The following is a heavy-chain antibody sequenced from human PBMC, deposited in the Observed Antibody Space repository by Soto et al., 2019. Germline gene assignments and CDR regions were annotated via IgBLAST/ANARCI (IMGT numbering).Heavy chain of an antibody. J-gene: IGHJ6*01. D-gene: IGHD2-15*01. V-gene: IGHV3-21*01. CDR1: GFTFISYS. CDR3: AREGLGIPHYCSGGSCQTYYYYGMEV. CDR2: ISSSSSYI. Sequence: RLSCAASGFTFISYSVNWVRQAPGNVLEWVSSISSSSSYIYYADSVKGRFTISRDNAKNSLYLQMNSLRAEDTAVYYCAREGLGIPHYCSGGSCQTYYYYGMEVWGQGTTVNVSS.